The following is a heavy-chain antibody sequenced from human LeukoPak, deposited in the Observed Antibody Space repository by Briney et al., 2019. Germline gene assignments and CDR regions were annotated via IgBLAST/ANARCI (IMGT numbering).Heavy chain of an antibody. CDR2: KYARGSS. Sequence: PSETLSLTCTVSGGSISNYYWSWIRQPAGKGLEWIGRKYARGSSNYNPPVQSRVTMSVDTSKNQFSLKLRSVTAADTAVYYCARGRYCSADICTGGDSFDIWGKGQWSPSLQ. CDR3: ARGRYCSADICTGGDSFDI. D-gene: IGHD2-15*01. CDR1: GGSISNYY. J-gene: IGHJ3*02. V-gene: IGHV4-4*07.